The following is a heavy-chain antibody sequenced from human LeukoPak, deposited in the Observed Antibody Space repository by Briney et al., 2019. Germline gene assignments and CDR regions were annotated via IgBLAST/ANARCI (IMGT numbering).Heavy chain of an antibody. V-gene: IGHV1-8*01. D-gene: IGHD3-3*01. Sequence: VASVKVSCKASGYTFTSYDINWVRQATGQGLEWMGWMNANSGNTGYAQRFQGRVTMTRDTSISTAYMEVNSLRSEDTAVYYCARGASRSFDSWGQGTLVTVSS. CDR1: GYTFTSYD. CDR2: MNANSGNT. CDR3: ARGASRSFDS. J-gene: IGHJ4*02.